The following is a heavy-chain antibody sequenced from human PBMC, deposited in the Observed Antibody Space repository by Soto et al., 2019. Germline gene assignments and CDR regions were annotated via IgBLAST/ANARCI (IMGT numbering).Heavy chain of an antibody. CDR2: IIPIFGTA. V-gene: IGHV1-69*13. Sequence: ASVKVSCKASGGTFSSYAISWVRQAPGQGLEWMGGIIPIFGTANYAQKFQGRVTITADESTSTAYMELSSLRSEDTAVYYCARAALGYCSGGSCLLLRDYYYGMDVWGQGTTVTVSS. D-gene: IGHD2-15*01. CDR3: ARAALGYCSGGSCLLLRDYYYGMDV. J-gene: IGHJ6*02. CDR1: GGTFSSYA.